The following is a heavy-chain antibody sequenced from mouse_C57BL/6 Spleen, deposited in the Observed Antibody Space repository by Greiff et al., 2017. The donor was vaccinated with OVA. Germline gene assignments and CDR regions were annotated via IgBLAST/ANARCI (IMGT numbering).Heavy chain of an antibody. CDR3: TRDSGSAGAGFAY. CDR1: GFTFSSYA. V-gene: IGHV5-9-1*02. D-gene: IGHD1-1*02. Sequence: EVKLVESGEGLVKPGGSLKLSCAASGFTFSSYAMSWVRQTPEQRLEWVAYISSGGDYIYYADTVKGRFTISRDNARNTRYLQMSSLKSEDTAMDYCTRDSGSAGAGFAYWGQGTLVTVSA. CDR2: ISSGGDYI. J-gene: IGHJ3*01.